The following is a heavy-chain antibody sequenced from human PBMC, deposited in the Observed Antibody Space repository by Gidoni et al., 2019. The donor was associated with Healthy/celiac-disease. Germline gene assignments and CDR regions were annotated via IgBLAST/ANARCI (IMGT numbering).Heavy chain of an antibody. Sequence: QVQLAEDGGGVVQPGRSRRLSCAAAGFTGRSYGMHWVRQAPGKGLELVAVISYDGSNNYYADSVKGRFTISRDHSKTTLYLQMNSLRAEDTAVYYCAKDRQLGRRGYYYYSMDVWGKGTTVTVSS. J-gene: IGHJ6*03. CDR2: ISYDGSNN. CDR1: GFTGRSYG. V-gene: IGHV3-30*18. D-gene: IGHD6-6*01. CDR3: AKDRQLGRRGYYYYSMDV.